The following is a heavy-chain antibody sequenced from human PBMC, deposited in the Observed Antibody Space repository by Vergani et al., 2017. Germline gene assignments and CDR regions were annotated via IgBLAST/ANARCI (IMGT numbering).Heavy chain of an antibody. J-gene: IGHJ6*02. V-gene: IGHV3-33*01. Sequence: QVQLVESGGGVVQPGRSLRLSCAASGFSFSSFGFHWVRQAPGKGLEWVAFIHYDGSHEYYIDSVKGRFTISRDNSKNTLILQMNGLRAEDTAVYYCARDSPLVVPAAIFYYYYGMDVWGQGTTVTVSS. CDR2: IHYDGSHE. CDR3: ARDSPLVVPAAIFYYYYGMDV. CDR1: GFSFSSFG. D-gene: IGHD2-2*01.